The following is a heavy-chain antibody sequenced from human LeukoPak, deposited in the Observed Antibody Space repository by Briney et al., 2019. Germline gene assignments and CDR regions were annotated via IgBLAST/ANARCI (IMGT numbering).Heavy chain of an antibody. Sequence: ASVKVSCKASGYTFTGYYMHWVRQAPGQGLEWMGWINPNSGGTNYAQKFQGRVTMTRDTSISTAYMELSSLRSEDTAVYYCARGLRLRYFDWLNYYWGQGTLVTVSS. V-gene: IGHV1-2*02. CDR2: INPNSGGT. J-gene: IGHJ4*02. D-gene: IGHD3-9*01. CDR3: ARGLRLRYFDWLNYY. CDR1: GYTFTGYY.